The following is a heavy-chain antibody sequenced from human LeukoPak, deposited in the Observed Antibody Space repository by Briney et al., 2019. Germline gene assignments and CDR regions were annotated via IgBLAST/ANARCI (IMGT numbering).Heavy chain of an antibody. J-gene: IGHJ3*02. Sequence: ASVTASCKTSGYTLTDYDIHWVRQAPGHGLEWMGWMNPNSGKTNYAQKLQGRVTFSRNTSLSVAYMELSGLRSEDAAVYFCARGDFGETNTAFDIWGQGTMVAVSS. CDR3: ARGDFGETNTAFDI. CDR2: MNPNSGKT. D-gene: IGHD4-17*01. CDR1: GYTLTDYD. V-gene: IGHV1-8*03.